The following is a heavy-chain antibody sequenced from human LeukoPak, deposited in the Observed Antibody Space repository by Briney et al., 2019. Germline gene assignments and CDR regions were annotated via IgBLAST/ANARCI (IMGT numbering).Heavy chain of an antibody. Sequence: GGSLRLSCAASGFTFSSYEMNWIRQAPEKGLEWVSYISSSGSTIYYADSVKGRFTISRDNAKNSLYLQMNSLRAEDTAVYYCASEIGGYCSGGSCYQLDYWGQGTLVTVSS. J-gene: IGHJ4*02. D-gene: IGHD2-15*01. CDR2: ISSSGSTI. CDR1: GFTFSSYE. V-gene: IGHV3-48*03. CDR3: ASEIGGYCSGGSCYQLDY.